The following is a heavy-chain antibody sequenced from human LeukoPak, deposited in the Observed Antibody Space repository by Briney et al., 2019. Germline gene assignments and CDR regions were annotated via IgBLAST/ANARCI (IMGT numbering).Heavy chain of an antibody. CDR2: INPNSGGT. V-gene: IGHV1-2*02. J-gene: IGHJ6*02. CDR3: ASRSPYYYYGMVV. Sequence: ASVKVSCKASGYTFTGYYMHWVRQAPGQGLEWMGWINPNSGGTNYAQKFPGRVTMTRDTSISTAYMELSRLRSDDTAVYYCASRSPYYYYGMVVWGQGTTVTVSS. D-gene: IGHD2-15*01. CDR1: GYTFTGYY.